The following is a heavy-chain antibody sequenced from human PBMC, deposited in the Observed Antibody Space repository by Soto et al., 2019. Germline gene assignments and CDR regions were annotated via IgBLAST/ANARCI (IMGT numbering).Heavy chain of an antibody. CDR2: ISGGGDTT. Sequence: GGSLRLSCAASGFTFNNYAMTWVRHAPGKGLEWVSAISGGGDTTSYADSVKGRFTVSRDGSKNTLYLQMSSLRAEDTALYYCAKGRGGSGSLTPRVDFWGQGTLVTVSS. J-gene: IGHJ4*02. V-gene: IGHV3-23*01. D-gene: IGHD3-10*01. CDR1: GFTFNNYA. CDR3: AKGRGGSGSLTPRVDF.